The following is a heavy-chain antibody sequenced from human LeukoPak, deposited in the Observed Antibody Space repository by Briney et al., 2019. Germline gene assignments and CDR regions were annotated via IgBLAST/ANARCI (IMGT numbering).Heavy chain of an antibody. J-gene: IGHJ4*02. V-gene: IGHV3-73*01. Sequence: GRSLRLSCAASGFTFSGSAMHWVRQASGKGLEWVGRIRGKANSYATAYAASVKGRFTISRDDSKNTAYLQMNSLKTEDTAVYYCTRPPGYSSGWYEGDYGENDYWGQGTLVTVSS. CDR3: TRPPGYSSGWYEGDYGENDY. D-gene: IGHD6-19*01. CDR1: GFTFSGSA. CDR2: IRGKANSYAT.